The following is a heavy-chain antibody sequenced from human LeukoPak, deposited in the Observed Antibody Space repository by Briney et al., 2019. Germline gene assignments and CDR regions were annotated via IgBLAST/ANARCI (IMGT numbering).Heavy chain of an antibody. V-gene: IGHV3-23*01. CDR2: ISSGGTT. D-gene: IGHD4-23*01. CDR3: ATRQTTVDYYGC. J-gene: IGHJ4*02. CDR1: AFTFSTYA. Sequence: GGSLRLSCVVSAFTFSTYAMNWARQAPGKGLEWVSAISSGGTTYYADSVKGRFSISRDNSKNTVYLQMNSLSAEDTAVFYSATRQTTVDYYGCWGQGTLVTVSS.